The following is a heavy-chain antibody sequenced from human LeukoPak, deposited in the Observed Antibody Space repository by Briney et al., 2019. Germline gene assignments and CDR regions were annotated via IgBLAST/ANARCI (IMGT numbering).Heavy chain of an antibody. CDR1: GGSISSYY. CDR2: IYTSEST. Sequence: RPSETLSLTCTVSGGSISSYYWSWIRQPAGKGLDWIGRIYTSESTNYSPSLKSRVTMSVDTSKNQFSLKLSSVTAADTAVYYCPRERGASTDRAFDIWGQGTMVTVSS. D-gene: IGHD2-15*01. J-gene: IGHJ3*02. V-gene: IGHV4-4*07. CDR3: PRERGASTDRAFDI.